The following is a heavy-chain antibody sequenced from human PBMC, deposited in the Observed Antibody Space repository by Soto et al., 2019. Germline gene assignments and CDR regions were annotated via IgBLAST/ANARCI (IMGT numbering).Heavy chain of an antibody. CDR1: GFTFSSYA. V-gene: IGHV3-23*01. CDR3: ARRGSGSYYDD. J-gene: IGHJ4*02. CDR2: ISGSGGST. Sequence: EVQLLESGGGLVQPGGSLRLSYAAYGFTFSSYAMRWVRQAPVKGLEWVSAISGSGGSTYYADSVKGRFTISRDNSNITLYLQMNSLRAEDTAVYYCARRGSGSYYDDWGQGTLVTGSS. D-gene: IGHD1-26*01.